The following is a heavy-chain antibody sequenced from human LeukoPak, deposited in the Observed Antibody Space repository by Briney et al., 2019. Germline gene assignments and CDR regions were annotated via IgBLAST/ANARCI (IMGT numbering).Heavy chain of an antibody. D-gene: IGHD3-10*01. Sequence: SETLSLTCAVYGGSFSGYYWTYFRQPPGKGLEWIGEITHRGDTKYNPSLKSRVTMSVNTSKNQFFLMLSSVTAADTAVYYCAHFYGLGGSNWFDPWGQGSLVTVSS. V-gene: IGHV4-34*01. CDR3: AHFYGLGGSNWFDP. CDR2: ITHRGDT. J-gene: IGHJ5*02. CDR1: GGSFSGYY.